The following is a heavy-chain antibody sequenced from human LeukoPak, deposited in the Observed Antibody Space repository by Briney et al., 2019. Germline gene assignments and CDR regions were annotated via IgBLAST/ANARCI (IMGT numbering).Heavy chain of an antibody. J-gene: IGHJ4*02. V-gene: IGHV3-23*01. D-gene: IGHD2-2*01. CDR2: IRGIGGST. CDR1: GLIPSRFA. CDR3: AKDPAVDCSSTSCYLEPDY. Sequence: GGSLTLSCPPSGLIPSRFAMSWVRQPPGRVRGWVASIRGIGGSTYYADSVQGRFTISRDNSKNTLYLQMNSLRAEDTAVYYCAKDPAVDCSSTSCYLEPDYWGQGTLVTVSS.